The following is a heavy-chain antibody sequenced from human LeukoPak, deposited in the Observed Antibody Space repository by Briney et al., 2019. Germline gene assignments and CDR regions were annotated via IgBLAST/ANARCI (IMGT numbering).Heavy chain of an antibody. CDR2: IKQDGSEK. CDR1: GFTFSSYW. J-gene: IGHJ6*03. V-gene: IGHV3-7*01. Sequence: PGGSLRLSCAASGFTFSSYWMSWVRQAPGKGLEWVANIKQDGSEKYYVDSVKGRFTISRDNAKNSLYLQMNSLRAEDTAVYYCARVCCSSTSCYFRTDGDYYMDVWGKGTTVTVSS. CDR3: ARVCCSSTSCYFRTDGDYYMDV. D-gene: IGHD2-2*01.